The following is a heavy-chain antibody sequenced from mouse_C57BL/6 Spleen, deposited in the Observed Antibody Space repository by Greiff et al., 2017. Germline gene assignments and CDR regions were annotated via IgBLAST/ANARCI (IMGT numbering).Heavy chain of an antibody. V-gene: IGHV5-17*01. CDR3: ARRCYGSSYGCFDV. J-gene: IGHJ1*03. CDR1: GFTFSDYG. CDR2: ISSGSSTI. Sequence: EVKLVESGGGLVKPGGSLKLSCAASGFTFSDYGMHWVRQAPEKGLEWVAYISSGSSTINYADTVKGRFTITRDNATNTLFLQMASLRSEDTAMYYCARRCYGSSYGCFDVWGTGTTVTVSS. D-gene: IGHD1-1*01.